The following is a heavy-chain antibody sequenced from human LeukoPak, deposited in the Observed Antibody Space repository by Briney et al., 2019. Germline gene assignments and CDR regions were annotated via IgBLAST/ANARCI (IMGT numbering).Heavy chain of an antibody. Sequence: PSETLSLTCAVSGGSISSGGYSWSWIRQPPGKGLEWIGYIYHSGSTYYNPSLKSRVTISVDRSKNQFSLKLSSVTAADTAVYFCARDLGYCSSTSCRYFDNWGQGTLVTVSS. V-gene: IGHV4-30-2*01. CDR1: GGSISSGGYS. D-gene: IGHD2-2*01. CDR2: IYHSGST. J-gene: IGHJ4*02. CDR3: ARDLGYCSSTSCRYFDN.